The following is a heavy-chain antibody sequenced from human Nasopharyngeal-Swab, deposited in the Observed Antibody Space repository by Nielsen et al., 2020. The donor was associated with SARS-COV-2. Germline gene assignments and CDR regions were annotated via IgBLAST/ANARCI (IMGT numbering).Heavy chain of an antibody. D-gene: IGHD3-22*01. CDR1: GGSISSGDYY. V-gene: IGHV4-30-4*01. CDR3: ARRAMIGPLGSFDI. Sequence: SETLSLTCTVSGGSISSGDYYWSWIRQPPGKGLEWIGYIYYSGSTYYNPSLKSRVTISVDTSKNQLSLKLSSVTAADTAVYYCARRAMIGPLGSFDIWGQGTMVTVSS. J-gene: IGHJ3*02. CDR2: IYYSGST.